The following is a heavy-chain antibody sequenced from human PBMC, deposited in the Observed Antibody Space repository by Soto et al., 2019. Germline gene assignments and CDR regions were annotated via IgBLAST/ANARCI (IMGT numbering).Heavy chain of an antibody. CDR2: IKSKTDGGTT. J-gene: IGHJ4*02. CDR3: TTHPPYYDFWSGYSLEAY. V-gene: IGHV3-15*07. Sequence: GGSLRLSCAASGFTFSNAWMNWVRQAPGKGLEWVGRIKSKTDGGTTDYAAPVKGRFTISRDDSKNTLYLQMNSLKTEDTAVYYCTTHPPYYDFWSGYSLEAYWGQGTLVTVSS. CDR1: GFTFSNAW. D-gene: IGHD3-3*01.